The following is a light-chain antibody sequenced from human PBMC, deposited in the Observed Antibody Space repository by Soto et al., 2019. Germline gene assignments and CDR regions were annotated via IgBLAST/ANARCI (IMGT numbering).Light chain of an antibody. CDR1: QGIRND. J-gene: IGKJ4*01. CDR3: LQHNSYPLT. Sequence: DIPMTQSPSSLSASVGDRVTITCRASQGIRNDLHWYQQKPGKAPKRLIYAASSLQSGVPSRFSGSGSGTEFTLTISNLQPEDFATYCCLQHNSYPLTFGGGTKVEIK. CDR2: AAS. V-gene: IGKV1-17*02.